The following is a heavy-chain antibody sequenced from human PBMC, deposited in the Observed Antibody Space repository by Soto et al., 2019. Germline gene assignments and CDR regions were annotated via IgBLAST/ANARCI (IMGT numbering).Heavy chain of an antibody. CDR1: GYTFPSYD. Sequence: QVQLVQSGAEVKKPGASVKVSCKASGYTFPSYDINWVRQATGQGLEWMGWMNPNSGNTGYAQKFQGRATXTXNXPISTAYMELSSLRSEDTAVYYCAREHYGNSAWFDPWGQGTLVTVSS. V-gene: IGHV1-8*01. CDR2: MNPNSGNT. J-gene: IGHJ5*02. D-gene: IGHD3-10*01. CDR3: AREHYGNSAWFDP.